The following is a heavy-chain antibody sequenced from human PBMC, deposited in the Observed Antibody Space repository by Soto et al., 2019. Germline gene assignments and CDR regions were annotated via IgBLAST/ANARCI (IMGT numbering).Heavy chain of an antibody. CDR3: GRKGYYYYYGMDV. CDR1: GGSISSYY. D-gene: IGHD6-13*01. CDR2: IHYSGST. V-gene: IGHV4-59*08. Sequence: SETLSLTCTVSGGSISSYYWSWIRQPPGKGLDYIGYIHYSGSTNYNPSLKSRVTISLDTSKNQFSLKLSSVAAADTAVYYCGRKGYYYYYGMDVWGEGTTVTVSS. J-gene: IGHJ6*01.